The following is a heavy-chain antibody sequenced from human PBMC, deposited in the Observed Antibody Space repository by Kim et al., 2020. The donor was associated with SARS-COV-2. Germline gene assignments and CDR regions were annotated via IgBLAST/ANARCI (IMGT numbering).Heavy chain of an antibody. Sequence: SETLSLTCTVSGGSISSGSYYWSWIRQPAGKGLEWIGRIYTSGSTNYNPSLKSRVTISVDTSKNQFSLKLSSVTAADTAVYYCAGTMIVVGLIDYWGQGTLVTVSS. CDR2: IYTSGST. CDR1: GGSISSGSYY. J-gene: IGHJ4*02. D-gene: IGHD3-22*01. V-gene: IGHV4-61*02. CDR3: AGTMIVVGLIDY.